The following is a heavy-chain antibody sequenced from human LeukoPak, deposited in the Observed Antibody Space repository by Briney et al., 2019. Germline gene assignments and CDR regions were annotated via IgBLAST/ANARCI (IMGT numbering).Heavy chain of an antibody. J-gene: IGHJ5*02. Sequence: SETLSLTCTVSGGSISSGSYYWSWIRQPAGKGLEWIGRIYTSGSTNYNPSLKSRVTISVDTSKNQFSPKLSSVTAADTAVYYCARAYYDFWSGEVPGWFDPWGQGTLVTVSS. V-gene: IGHV4-61*02. D-gene: IGHD3-3*01. CDR3: ARAYYDFWSGEVPGWFDP. CDR2: IYTSGST. CDR1: GGSISSGSYY.